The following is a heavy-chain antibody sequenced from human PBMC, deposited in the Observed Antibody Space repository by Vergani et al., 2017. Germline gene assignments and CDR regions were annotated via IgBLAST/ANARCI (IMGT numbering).Heavy chain of an antibody. J-gene: IGHJ6*02. V-gene: IGHV3-11*06. CDR2: ISSSSSYI. CDR3: ARDSYSGYAYYYYGMDV. CDR1: GFTFSDYY. Sequence: QVQLVESGGGLVKPGGSLRLSCAASGFTFSDYYMSWIRQAPGKGLEWVSSISSSSSYIYYADSVKGRFTISRDNAKNSLYLQMNSLRAEDTAVYYCARDSYSGYAYYYYGMDVWGQGTTVTVSS. D-gene: IGHD5-12*01.